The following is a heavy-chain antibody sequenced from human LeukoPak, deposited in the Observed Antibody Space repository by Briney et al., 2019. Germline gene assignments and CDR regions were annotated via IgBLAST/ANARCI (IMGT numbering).Heavy chain of an antibody. D-gene: IGHD4-17*01. CDR2: INHSGST. V-gene: IGHV4-34*01. Sequence: SETLSLTCAVYGGSFSGYYWSWIRQPPGKGLEWIGEINHSGSTNYNPSLKSRVTISVDTSKNQFSLKLNSVTAADTAVYYCARGGDYGDLRYFDYWGQGTLVTVSS. J-gene: IGHJ4*02. CDR3: ARGGDYGDLRYFDY. CDR1: GGSFSGYY.